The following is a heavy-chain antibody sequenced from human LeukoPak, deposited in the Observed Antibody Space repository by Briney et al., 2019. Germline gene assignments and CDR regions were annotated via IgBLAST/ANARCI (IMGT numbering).Heavy chain of an antibody. CDR3: AKDGFCSSTSCYHDAFDI. CDR1: GFTFSSYG. D-gene: IGHD2-2*01. V-gene: IGHV3-30*18. Sequence: PGGSLRLSCAASGFTFSSYGMPWVRQAPGKGLEWVAVISHDGSNKYYADSVKGRFTISRDNSKNTLYLQMNSPRAEDTAVYYCAKDGFCSSTSCYHDAFDIWGQGTMVTVSS. J-gene: IGHJ3*02. CDR2: ISHDGSNK.